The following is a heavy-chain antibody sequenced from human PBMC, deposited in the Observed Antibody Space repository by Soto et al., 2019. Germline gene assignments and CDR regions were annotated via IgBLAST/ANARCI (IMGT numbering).Heavy chain of an antibody. D-gene: IGHD5-12*01. V-gene: IGHV3-30*04. Sequence: SLRLSCAASGFSFNSYATHWVRQAPGRGLEWVAVISFDGRNKYYADSVKGRFTISRDNSKNTLYLQMNSLRAEDTAVFYCARDRSSSGYDYGDFWGQGTLVTVSS. J-gene: IGHJ4*02. CDR2: ISFDGRNK. CDR3: ARDRSSSGYDYGDF. CDR1: GFSFNSYA.